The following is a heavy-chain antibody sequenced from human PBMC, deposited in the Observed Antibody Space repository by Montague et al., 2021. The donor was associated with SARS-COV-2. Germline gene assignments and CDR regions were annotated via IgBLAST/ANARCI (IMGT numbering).Heavy chain of an antibody. Sequence: SETLSLTCAVYGGSFSGYCWAWIRQSPGKGLEWIAEINHSGTTNYNFNPSLRSRVTISVDTSKSRFSLKLSSVTAADTGVYYCARWDPQTLTLIGLRGKSASDYWGKGTLVTVSS. V-gene: IGHV4-34*01. D-gene: IGHD4-23*01. CDR2: INHSGTT. CDR3: ARWDPQTLTLIGLRGKSASDY. CDR1: GGSFSGYC. J-gene: IGHJ4*02.